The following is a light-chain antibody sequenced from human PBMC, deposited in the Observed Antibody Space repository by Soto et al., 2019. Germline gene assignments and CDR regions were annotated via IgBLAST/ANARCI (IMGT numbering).Light chain of an antibody. CDR1: QSISSW. V-gene: IGKV1-5*03. CDR3: QQYNDYPWT. CDR2: KAS. Sequence: DTPMTQSPSTLSASVGDRVTITCRASQSISSWLAWYQQKPGKAPKLLIYKASSLESGVPSRFSGSGSGTEFTLTISSLQPDDFATYYCQQYNDYPWTFGQGTKVEIK. J-gene: IGKJ1*01.